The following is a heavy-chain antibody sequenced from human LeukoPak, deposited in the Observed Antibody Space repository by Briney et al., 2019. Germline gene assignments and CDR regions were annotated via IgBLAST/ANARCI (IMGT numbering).Heavy chain of an antibody. CDR3: ARSVPDYTRFDF. CDR2: ISGSGDST. V-gene: IGHV3-23*01. D-gene: IGHD4-11*01. J-gene: IGHJ4*02. CDR1: GFTSSNYA. Sequence: GGSLRLSCAASGFTSSNYAMSWVRQAPGKGLEWVSVISGSGDSTYYADSVEGRFTISRDNSKNTAYLQMNSLRVEDTALYYCARSVPDYTRFDFWGQGALVTVSS.